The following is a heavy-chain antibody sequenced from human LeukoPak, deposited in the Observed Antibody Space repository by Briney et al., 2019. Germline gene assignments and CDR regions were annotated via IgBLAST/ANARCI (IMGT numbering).Heavy chain of an antibody. J-gene: IGHJ4*02. CDR3: ARDGDTGPFDY. D-gene: IGHD7-27*01. V-gene: IGHV3-21*01. CDR1: GFTFSSYS. CDR2: ISSSSSYI. Sequence: PGRSLRLSCAAPGFTFSSYSMNWVRQAPGKGLEWVSSISSSSSYIYYADSVKGRFTISRDNAKNSLYLQMNSLRAEDTAVYYCARDGDTGPFDYWGQGTLVTVSS.